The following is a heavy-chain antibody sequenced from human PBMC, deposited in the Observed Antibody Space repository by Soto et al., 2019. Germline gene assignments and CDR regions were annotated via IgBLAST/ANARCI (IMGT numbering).Heavy chain of an antibody. CDR2: ISGSGGST. CDR1: RVTFSSYA. J-gene: IGHJ4*02. V-gene: IGHV3-23*01. CDR3: AKDVPYYDFWSGYSADYYFDY. D-gene: IGHD3-3*01. Sequence: GGSLRLSCAASRVTFSSYAMSWVRQAPGKRLEWVSAISGSGGSTYYADSVKGRFTISRDNSKNTLYLQMNSLRAEDTAVYYCAKDVPYYDFWSGYSADYYFDYWGQGTLVTVSS.